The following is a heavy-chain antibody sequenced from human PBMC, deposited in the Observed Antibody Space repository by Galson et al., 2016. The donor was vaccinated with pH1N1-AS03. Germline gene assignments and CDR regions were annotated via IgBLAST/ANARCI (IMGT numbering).Heavy chain of an antibody. D-gene: IGHD3-16*01. V-gene: IGHV1-18*01. CDR1: DDTFNIHG. J-gene: IGHJ3*02. CDR3: ARMEKGWGDAYDI. Sequence: SVKVSCKASDDTFNIHGISWVRQAPGQGLEWMGWISANNGDTNYAQKFQGRVTMTTDTSTSTTYMELRSLTSDDTAVYYCARMEKGWGDAYDIWGQGTMVTVSS. CDR2: ISANNGDT.